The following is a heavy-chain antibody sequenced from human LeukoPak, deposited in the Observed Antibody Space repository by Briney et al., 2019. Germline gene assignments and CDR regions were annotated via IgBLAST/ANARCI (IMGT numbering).Heavy chain of an antibody. CDR3: ARENYYDSSGYYLQGLVSY. J-gene: IGHJ4*02. V-gene: IGHV2-5*01. D-gene: IGHD3-22*01. CDR2: IYWNDDK. Sequence: NESGPTLVNPTQTLTLTCTFSGFSLSTSGVGVGWIRQPPGKALEWLALIYWNDDKRYSPSLKSRLTITKDTSKNQVVLTMTNMDPVDTATYYCARENYYDSSGYYLQGLVSYWGQGTLVTVSS. CDR1: GFSLSTSGVG.